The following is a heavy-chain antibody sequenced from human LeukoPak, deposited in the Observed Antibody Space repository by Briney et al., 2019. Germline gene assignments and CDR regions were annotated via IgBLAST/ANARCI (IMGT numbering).Heavy chain of an antibody. D-gene: IGHD2-8*01. J-gene: IGHJ4*02. V-gene: IGHV3-23*01. Sequence: GGSLRLSCAASGFTFSSYAMSWVRQAPGKGLEWVSAISGSGGSTYYADSVKGRFTISRDNSKNTLYLQMNSLRAEDTAVYHCAKVHRDIVLMVYEYFDYWGQGTLVTVSS. CDR2: ISGSGGST. CDR3: AKVHRDIVLMVYEYFDY. CDR1: GFTFSSYA.